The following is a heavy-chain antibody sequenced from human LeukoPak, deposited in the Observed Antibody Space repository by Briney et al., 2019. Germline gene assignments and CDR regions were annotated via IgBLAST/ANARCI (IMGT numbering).Heavy chain of an antibody. V-gene: IGHV3-9*03. D-gene: IGHD2-2*01. CDR1: GFTFDDYA. CDR3: AKDLCSSTSCYAFDI. J-gene: IGHJ3*02. CDR2: ISWNSGSI. Sequence: PGRPLRLSCAASGFTFDDYAMHWVRQAPGKGLEWVSGISWNSGSIGYADSVKGRFTISRDNAKNSLYLQMNSLRAEDMALYYCAKDLCSSTSCYAFDIWGQGTMVTVSS.